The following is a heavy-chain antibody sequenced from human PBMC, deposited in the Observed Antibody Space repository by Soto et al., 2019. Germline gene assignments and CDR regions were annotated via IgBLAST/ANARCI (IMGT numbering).Heavy chain of an antibody. CDR1: GFTFSSYG. J-gene: IGHJ4*02. Sequence: PGGPLRLSCAASGFTFSSYGMHWVRQAPGKGLEWVAVISYDGSNKYYADSVKGRFTISRDNSKNTLYLQMNSLRAEDTAVYYCAKYGFYDSSGNFDYWGQGTLVTVSS. CDR3: AKYGFYDSSGNFDY. D-gene: IGHD3-22*01. V-gene: IGHV3-30*18. CDR2: ISYDGSNK.